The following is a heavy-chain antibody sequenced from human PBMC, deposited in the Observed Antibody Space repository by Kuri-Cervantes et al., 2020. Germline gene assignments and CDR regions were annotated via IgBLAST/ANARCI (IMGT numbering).Heavy chain of an antibody. Sequence: LSLTCAVSGYSISSSNWWGWIRQAPGKGLEWVSYISSSGSTIYYADSVKGRFTISRDNAKNSLYLQMNSLRAEDTAVYYCARTLHYDFWSPIRGMGYWGQGTLVTVSS. CDR1: GYSISSSNW. D-gene: IGHD3-3*01. J-gene: IGHJ4*02. CDR3: ARTLHYDFWSPIRGMGY. CDR2: ISSSGSTI. V-gene: IGHV3-11*01.